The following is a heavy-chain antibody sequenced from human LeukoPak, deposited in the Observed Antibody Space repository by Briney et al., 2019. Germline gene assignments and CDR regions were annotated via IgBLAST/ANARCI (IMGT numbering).Heavy chain of an antibody. D-gene: IGHD6-13*01. V-gene: IGHV1-69*04. CDR3: ARERKAAAGGGNWFDP. CDR2: IIPILGIA. Sequence: SVKISCKASGYTFTGYYMHWVRQAPGQGLEWMGRIIPILGIANYAQKFQGRVTITADKSTSTAYMELSSLRSEDTAVYYCARERKAAAGGGNWFDPWGQGTLVTVSS. J-gene: IGHJ5*02. CDR1: GYTFTGYY.